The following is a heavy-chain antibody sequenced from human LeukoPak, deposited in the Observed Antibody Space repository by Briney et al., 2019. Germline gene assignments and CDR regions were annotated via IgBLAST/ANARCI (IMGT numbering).Heavy chain of an antibody. CDR2: ISYDGSNK. D-gene: IGHD4-17*01. Sequence: PGGSLRPSCAASGFTFSSYGMHWVRQAPGKGLEWVAVISYDGSNKYYADSVKGRFTISRDNSKNTLYLQMNSLRAEDTAVYYCAKVDYGDYSIDYWGQGTLVTVSS. V-gene: IGHV3-30*18. CDR1: GFTFSSYG. J-gene: IGHJ4*02. CDR3: AKVDYGDYSIDY.